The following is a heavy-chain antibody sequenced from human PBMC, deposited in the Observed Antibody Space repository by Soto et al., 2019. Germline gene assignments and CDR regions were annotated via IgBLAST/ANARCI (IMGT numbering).Heavy chain of an antibody. CDR2: IYYSGST. CDR3: ARLGAQEIDP. V-gene: IGHV4-59*08. CDR1: CGSIRSYY. D-gene: IGHD3-16*01. J-gene: IGHJ5*02. Sequence: SETLSLTCTVSCGSIRSYYCSLIRQPPGNGLELIGYIYYSGSTNYNPSLKSRVTISVDTSKNQFSLKLSSVTAADTAVYYCARLGAQEIDPWGQGTLVTVS.